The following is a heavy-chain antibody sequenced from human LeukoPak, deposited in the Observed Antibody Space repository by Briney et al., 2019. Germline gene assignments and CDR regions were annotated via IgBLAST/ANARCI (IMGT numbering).Heavy chain of an antibody. V-gene: IGHV4-59*01. CDR3: ARAAGGYYFDY. CDR1: GFIFSDYY. J-gene: IGHJ4*02. CDR2: IYYSGST. D-gene: IGHD2-8*02. Sequence: GALRLSCAASGFIFSDYYMSWIRQPPGKGLEWIGYIYYSGSTNYNPSLKSRVTISVDTSKNQFSLKLSSVTAADTAVYYCARAAGGYYFDYWGQGTLVTVSS.